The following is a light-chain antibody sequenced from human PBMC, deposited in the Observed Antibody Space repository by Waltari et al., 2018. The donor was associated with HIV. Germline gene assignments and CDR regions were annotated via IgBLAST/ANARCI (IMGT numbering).Light chain of an antibody. CDR1: QSVSSN. CDR3: QQYHHWPLT. Sequence: EIMMTQSPGTLSVSPGERATLSCRARQSVSSNLAWYQQKPGQAPRLLIYGASTRATGMPARFSGSGSGTEFSLTISSLQSEDFAVYYCQQYHHWPLTFGQGTRLEIK. V-gene: IGKV3-15*01. J-gene: IGKJ5*01. CDR2: GAS.